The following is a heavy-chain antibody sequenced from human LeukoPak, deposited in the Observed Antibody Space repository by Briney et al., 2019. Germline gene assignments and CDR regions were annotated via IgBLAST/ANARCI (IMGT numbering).Heavy chain of an antibody. V-gene: IGHV3-48*03. D-gene: IGHD6-19*01. CDR1: GFTFSSYE. Sequence: GGSLRLSCAASGFTFSSYEMNRVRQAPGKGLEWVSYISSSGSTIYYADSVKGRFTISRDNAKNSLYLQMNSLRAEDTAVYYCARDTVGNSGWYYGIFDYWGQGTLVTVSS. J-gene: IGHJ4*02. CDR3: ARDTVGNSGWYYGIFDY. CDR2: ISSSGSTI.